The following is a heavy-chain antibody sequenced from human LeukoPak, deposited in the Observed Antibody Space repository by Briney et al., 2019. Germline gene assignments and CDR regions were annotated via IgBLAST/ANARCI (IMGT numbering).Heavy chain of an antibody. V-gene: IGHV4-39*01. Sequence: SETLSLTCTVSGGSVSSSSYYWGWIRQPPGKGLEWIGSIYYSGSTYYNPSLKSRVTISVDTSKNQFSLKLSSVTAADTAVYYCARQDYGDDEQNHWGQGTLVTVSS. D-gene: IGHD4-17*01. CDR2: IYYSGST. CDR3: ARQDYGDDEQNH. J-gene: IGHJ5*02. CDR1: GGSVSSSSYY.